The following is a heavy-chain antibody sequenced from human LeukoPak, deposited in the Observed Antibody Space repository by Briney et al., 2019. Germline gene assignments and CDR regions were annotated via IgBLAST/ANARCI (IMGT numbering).Heavy chain of an antibody. V-gene: IGHV3-23*01. J-gene: IGHJ4*02. CDR3: AKGGSSSSLDY. CDR1: GFTFGSYD. CDR2: ISGRGGST. D-gene: IGHD6-6*01. Sequence: PGGSLRLSCAASGFTFGSYDMSWVRQAPGKGLEWVSPISGRGGSTYYADSVKGRFTISRDNSKNTLYLQMNSLRAEDTAVYYCAKGGSSSSLDYWGQGTLVTATS.